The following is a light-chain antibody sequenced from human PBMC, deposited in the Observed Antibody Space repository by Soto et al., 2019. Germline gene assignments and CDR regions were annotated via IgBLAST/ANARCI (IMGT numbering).Light chain of an antibody. J-gene: IGKJ1*01. V-gene: IGKV2D-29*01. CDR3: MPTYQRRT. Sequence: EIVMTQTPLSLSVTPGQPASISCKSSQSLLHSDGKTYLYWYLQKPGQAPQLLMYEVSNRFSGVAGKFKGRGARKRLPLEISRGGGDHGGGYYCMPTYQRRTFGQGTKVEIK. CDR1: QSLLHSDGKTY. CDR2: EVS.